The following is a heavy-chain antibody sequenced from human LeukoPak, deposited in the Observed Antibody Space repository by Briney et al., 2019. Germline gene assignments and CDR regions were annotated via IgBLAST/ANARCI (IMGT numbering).Heavy chain of an antibody. CDR3: ARPLFCAFDNCGYWLDP. J-gene: IGHJ5*02. D-gene: IGHD1-20*01. Sequence: ASVKVSCKTSGYTFTKYLIHWVRQAPGQGLEWVGTIDPNGDATNYAPRLQGRLTLTQDTSTSTVYMELRGLTPDDTAVYYCARPLFCAFDNCGYWLDPWGPGTLVTVSS. V-gene: IGHV1-46*01. CDR1: GYTFTKYL. CDR2: IDPNGDAT.